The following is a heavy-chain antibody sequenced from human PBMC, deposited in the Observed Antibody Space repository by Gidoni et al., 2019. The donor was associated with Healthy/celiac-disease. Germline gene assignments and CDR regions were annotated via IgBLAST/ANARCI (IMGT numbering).Heavy chain of an antibody. CDR2: SYYSGST. J-gene: IGHJ6*02. CDR1: GCPISSSY. Sequence: QVPLPESGPGLVKPSGTLSLTFTASGCPISSSYCSWIRQPPGKGLEWIGYSYYSGSTNYNPSLKSRVTISVDTSKNQFSLKLSSVTAADTAVYYCARDYYGSGSYYNYYYYGMDVWGQGTTVTVSS. CDR3: ARDYYGSGSYYNYYYYGMDV. V-gene: IGHV4-59*01. D-gene: IGHD3-10*01.